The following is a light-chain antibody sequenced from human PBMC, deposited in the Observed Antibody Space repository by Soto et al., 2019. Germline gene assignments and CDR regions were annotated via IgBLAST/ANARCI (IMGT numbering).Light chain of an antibody. CDR1: QSVSNNY. J-gene: IGKJ1*01. Sequence: EIVLTRSPGTQFLSPGERATLSCRASQSVSNNYLAWYQQKPGQAPRLLIYGASNRATGIPDRFSGSGSGTDFTLTISRLEPEDFAVYYCQQYGSSGTFGQGTKVDIK. CDR2: GAS. V-gene: IGKV3-20*01. CDR3: QQYGSSGT.